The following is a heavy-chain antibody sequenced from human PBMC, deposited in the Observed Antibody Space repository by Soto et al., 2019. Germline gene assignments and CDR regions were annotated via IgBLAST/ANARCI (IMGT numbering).Heavy chain of an antibody. CDR3: ARDQLRPGILYSLGVLLPEYGL. CDR2: ISVSGNNT. D-gene: IGHD3-22*01. CDR1: RFAFSTFA. J-gene: IGHJ4*02. V-gene: IGHV3-23*01. Sequence: PGRSLRLSCAASRFAFSTFAMTWVRHAPGKGLEWVAAISVSGNNTYYADSVKGRFTISRDNSQNSVFLQMSSLRADDTAVYYCARDQLRPGILYSLGVLLPEYGLWGQGTLVTVSS.